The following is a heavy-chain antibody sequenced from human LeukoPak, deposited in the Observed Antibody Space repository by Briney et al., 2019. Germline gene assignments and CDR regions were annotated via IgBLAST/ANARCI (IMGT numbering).Heavy chain of an antibody. V-gene: IGHV3-21*01. D-gene: IGHD6-19*01. Sequence: GGTLTLTCAASGFTFSSYCLNWVRQAPGKGLEWVSSISSSSSYIYYAYSVKGRFTISRDNAKNSLYLQMNSLRAEDTAVYYCAREDPSPGYSSGWSYFDYWGQGTLVTVSS. CDR1: GFTFSSYC. J-gene: IGHJ4*02. CDR3: AREDPSPGYSSGWSYFDY. CDR2: ISSSSSYI.